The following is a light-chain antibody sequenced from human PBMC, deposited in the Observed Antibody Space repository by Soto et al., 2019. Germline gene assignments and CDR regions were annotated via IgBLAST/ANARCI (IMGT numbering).Light chain of an antibody. CDR2: SNN. CDR3: AAWDDSLNGAWV. J-gene: IGLJ3*02. CDR1: SSNIGSNT. Sequence: QSVLTQPPSASGTPGQRVTISCSGSSSNIGSNTVNWYQQLPGTAPKLLIYSNNQRPSGVPDRFSGSKSDTSASLAISGLQSEDEADYYCAAWDDSLNGAWVFGGGTKLTVL. V-gene: IGLV1-44*01.